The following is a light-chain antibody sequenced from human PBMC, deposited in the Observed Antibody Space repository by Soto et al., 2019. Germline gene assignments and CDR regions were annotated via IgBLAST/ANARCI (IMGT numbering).Light chain of an antibody. CDR1: RSVRTY. CDR3: QQRDAWPPLT. Sequence: EIVLTQSPATLPSSPGERATLACGASRSVRTYLAWYQQKPGQAPRRLFHDASKRAAGIPARFSGSGSETDVTAPISSLEPEDLAVYYCQQRDAWPPLTFGQGTRLEIK. V-gene: IGKV3-11*01. CDR2: DAS. J-gene: IGKJ5*01.